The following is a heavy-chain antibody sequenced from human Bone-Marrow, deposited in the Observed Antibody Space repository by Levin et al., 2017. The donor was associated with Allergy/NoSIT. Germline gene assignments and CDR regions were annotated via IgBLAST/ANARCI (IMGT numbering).Heavy chain of an antibody. CDR2: TYSGGTT. CDR1: GFVVTSNH. Sequence: GGSLRLSCAASGFVVTSNHMSWVRQAPGKGLEWLSVTYSGGTTYYRDSVKGRFTIARDNSKNTLYLQMKSLRAEDTAIYYCARDNFDTPGELDYWGQGTLVTVSS. D-gene: IGHD1-20*01. V-gene: IGHV3-53*01. CDR3: ARDNFDTPGELDY. J-gene: IGHJ4*02.